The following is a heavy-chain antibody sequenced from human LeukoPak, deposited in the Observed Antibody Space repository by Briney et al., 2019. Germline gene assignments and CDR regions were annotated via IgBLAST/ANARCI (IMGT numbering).Heavy chain of an antibody. Sequence: ASVKVSCKASGYTFTSYGISWVRQAPGQGLEWMGWISAYDGNTNYAQKLQGRVTMTTDTSTSTAYMELRSLRSDDTAVYYCAKERPAHVEMATPAFDIWGQGTMVTVSS. V-gene: IGHV1-18*01. CDR3: AKERPAHVEMATPAFDI. CDR2: ISAYDGNT. J-gene: IGHJ3*02. CDR1: GYTFTSYG. D-gene: IGHD5-24*01.